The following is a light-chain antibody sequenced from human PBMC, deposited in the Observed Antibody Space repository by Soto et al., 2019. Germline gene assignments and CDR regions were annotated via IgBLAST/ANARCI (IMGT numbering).Light chain of an antibody. J-gene: IGKJ2*01. CDR3: QQYNNWPPKYT. Sequence: EIVMTQSPVTLSVSPGERATLSCRASQSVSSNLAWYQQKPGQAPRLLIYGASTRATGIPARFSGSGSGTEFTLTISSLQSEDFAVYYCQQYNNWPPKYTFGQGTKLGI. V-gene: IGKV3-15*01. CDR2: GAS. CDR1: QSVSSN.